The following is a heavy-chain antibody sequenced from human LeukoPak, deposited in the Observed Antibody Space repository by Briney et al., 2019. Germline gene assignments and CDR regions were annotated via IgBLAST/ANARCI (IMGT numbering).Heavy chain of an antibody. CDR3: ANGGQQLVISNYFDY. J-gene: IGHJ4*02. Sequence: ASVKVTCKASGYTFTSYDINWVRQATGQGLEWMGWINPNSGGTNYAQKFQGWVTMTRDTSISTAYMELSRLRSDDTAVYYCANGGQQLVISNYFDYWGQGTLVTVSS. D-gene: IGHD6-13*01. V-gene: IGHV1-2*04. CDR1: GYTFTSYD. CDR2: INPNSGGT.